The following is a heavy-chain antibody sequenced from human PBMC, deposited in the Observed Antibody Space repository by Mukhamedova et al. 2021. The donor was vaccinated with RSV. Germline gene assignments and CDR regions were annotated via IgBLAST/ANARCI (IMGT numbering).Heavy chain of an antibody. D-gene: IGHD6-19*01. CDR2: ISSSGSTI. Sequence: QSTWGGLEWVSYISSSGSTIDYADSVKGRFTISRDNAKNSLYLQMNSLRAEDTAVYYCARFVAVNWFDPWGQGTLVNVSS. CDR3: ARFVAVNWFDP. V-gene: IGHV3-11*04. J-gene: IGHJ5*02.